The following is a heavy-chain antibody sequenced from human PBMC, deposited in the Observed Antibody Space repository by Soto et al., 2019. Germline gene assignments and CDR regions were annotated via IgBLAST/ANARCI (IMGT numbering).Heavy chain of an antibody. D-gene: IGHD3-9*01. V-gene: IGHV1-18*01. J-gene: IGHJ6*03. CDR3: ARESYFSPFSPYYDILTGYYNWDYYYMDV. CDR2: ISAYNGNT. Sequence: QVQLVQSGAEVKKPGASVKVSCKASGYTFTSDGISWVRQAPGQGLEWMGSISAYNGNTNYAQKLQGRVTMTTDTSTSTAYMELRSLRSDDTAVYYCARESYFSPFSPYYDILTGYYNWDYYYMDVWGKGTTVTVSS. CDR1: GYTFTSDG.